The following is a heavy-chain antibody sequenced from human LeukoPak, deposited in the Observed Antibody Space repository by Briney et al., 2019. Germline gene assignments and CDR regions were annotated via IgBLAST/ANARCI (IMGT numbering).Heavy chain of an antibody. V-gene: IGHV3-23*01. J-gene: IGHJ4*02. CDR3: AKGVGPDRTWGDY. Sequence: GASLRLSRAASGFTFSSYAMSWVRQAPGTGLEWVSAISGSGGSTYYADSVKGRFTISRDNSKNTLYLQMNSPRAEDTAVYYCAKGVGPDRTWGDYWGQGTLVTASS. CDR1: GFTFSSYA. CDR2: ISGSGGST. D-gene: IGHD7-27*01.